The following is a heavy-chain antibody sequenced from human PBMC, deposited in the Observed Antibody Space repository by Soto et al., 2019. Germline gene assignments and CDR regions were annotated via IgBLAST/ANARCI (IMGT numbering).Heavy chain of an antibody. D-gene: IGHD6-13*01. CDR1: GYTFTSYG. CDR3: EIVRAAGTGGYYYGMDV. Sequence: ASVKVSCKASGYTFTSYGISWVRQAPGQGLEWMGWISANNGNTNYAQKLQGRVTMTTDTSTSTAYKELRRLRSDDTAEYYSEIVRAAGTGGYYYGMDVWGQGTTVTVFS. V-gene: IGHV1-18*01. J-gene: IGHJ6*02. CDR2: ISANNGNT.